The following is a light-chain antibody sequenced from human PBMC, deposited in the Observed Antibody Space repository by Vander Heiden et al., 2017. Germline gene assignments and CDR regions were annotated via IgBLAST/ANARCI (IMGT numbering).Light chain of an antibody. CDR3: QQLISYPLFT. J-gene: IGKJ3*01. CDR2: AAS. V-gene: IGKV1-9*01. Sequence: DIQLTQSPSFLSASVGDRVTITCRAIRIISSYLAWYQQKPGKAPKLRIYAASTLQSGVPSRFGGSGSGTEFTLTISSLQPEDFATYYCQQLISYPLFTFGPGTKVDIK. CDR1: RIISSY.